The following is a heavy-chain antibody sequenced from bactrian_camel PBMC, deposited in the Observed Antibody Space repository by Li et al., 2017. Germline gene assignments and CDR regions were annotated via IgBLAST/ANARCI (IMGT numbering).Heavy chain of an antibody. V-gene: IGHV3S53*01. D-gene: IGHD3*01. CDR1: GETYRSYT. J-gene: IGHJ4*01. CDR2: TDRDGSP. CDR3: AAAASVTSQLMGHTPPTGRYEYNY. Sequence: HVQLVESGGGSVQSGGSLRLSCAASGETYRSYTMAWFRQAPGKEREGVAATDRDGSPTYADSVKGRFTISRDKSKDTVTLQMNSLKPEDTAMYYCAAAASVTSQLMGHTPPTGRYEYNYWGQGTQVTVS.